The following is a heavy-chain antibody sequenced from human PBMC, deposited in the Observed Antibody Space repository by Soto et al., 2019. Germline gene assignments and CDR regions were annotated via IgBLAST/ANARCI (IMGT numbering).Heavy chain of an antibody. V-gene: IGHV1-69*01. J-gene: IGHJ6*02. CDR1: GGTFSDYA. CDR2: IIPMFGTT. CDR3: ARAAVLTFTRFYDVDV. Sequence: QVQLVQSGAEVKKPGSSVKVSCTASGGTFSDYAFSWVRQAPGQGLEWMGGIIPMFGTTDYAQRFQGRVTFTADESTNTASMEVTNLTSEDTAVYYCARAAVLTFTRFYDVDVWGQGTTVTVSS. D-gene: IGHD6-13*01.